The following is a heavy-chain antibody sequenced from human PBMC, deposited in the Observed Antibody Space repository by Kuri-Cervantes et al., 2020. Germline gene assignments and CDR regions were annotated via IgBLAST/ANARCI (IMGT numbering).Heavy chain of an antibody. CDR2: IYHSGST. J-gene: IGHJ5*02. V-gene: IGHV4-38-2*02. CDR1: GYSISSGYY. D-gene: IGHD6-13*01. Sequence: SQTLSLTCAVLGYSISSGYYWGWIRQPPGKGLEWIGSIYHSGSTHYNPSFKGRVTISVDTSKNQFSLKLSSVTAADTAVYYCAREISSWSSQTLNWFDPWGQGTLVTVSS. CDR3: AREISSWSSQTLNWFDP.